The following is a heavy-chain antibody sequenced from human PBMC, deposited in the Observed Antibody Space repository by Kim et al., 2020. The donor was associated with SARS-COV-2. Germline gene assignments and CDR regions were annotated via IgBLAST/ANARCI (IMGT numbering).Heavy chain of an antibody. CDR2: INPSGGST. J-gene: IGHJ4*02. V-gene: IGHV1-46*01. D-gene: IGHD3-16*01. CDR1: GYTFTSYY. CDR3: AKGRPLRGAMLY. Sequence: ASVKVSCKASGYTFTSYYMHWVRQAPGQGLEWKGIINPSGGSTSYAQKFQGRVTMTRDTSTSTVYMELSSLRSEDTAVYYCAKGRPLRGAMLYWGQGTLVTVSS.